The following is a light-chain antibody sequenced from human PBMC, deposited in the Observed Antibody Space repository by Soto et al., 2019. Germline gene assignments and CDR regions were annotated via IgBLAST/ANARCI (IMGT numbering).Light chain of an antibody. CDR2: GDN. CDR3: AAWDDSLNGYV. CDR1: SSNIGTNT. Sequence: QPVLTQSPSASGTPGQRVTISCSGSSSNIGTNTVNWYQQLPGTAPKLLIYGDNQRPSGVPDRFSGSKSGTSASLAISGLQSEDEADYYCAAWDDSLNGYVFAAGTQLTVL. J-gene: IGLJ1*01. V-gene: IGLV1-44*01.